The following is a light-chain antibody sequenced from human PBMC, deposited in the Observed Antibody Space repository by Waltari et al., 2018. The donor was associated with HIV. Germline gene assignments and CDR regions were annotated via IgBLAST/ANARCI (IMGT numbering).Light chain of an antibody. CDR1: HSSLGTTH. CDR2: END. Sequence: LTQPPSVSAAPGQRVTISYSGSHSSLGTTHVSWYQQLPGTAPKVLIYENDKRPSGIPDLFSAYKFGTSATLDITGLQVGDEGDYYCGTWDSNLNAVFGGGTKLTV. CDR3: GTWDSNLNAV. V-gene: IGLV1-51*01. J-gene: IGLJ2*01.